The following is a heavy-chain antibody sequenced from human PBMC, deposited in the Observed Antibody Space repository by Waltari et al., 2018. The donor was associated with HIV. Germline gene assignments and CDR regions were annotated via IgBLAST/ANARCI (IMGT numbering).Heavy chain of an antibody. CDR1: GGSISSYY. CDR3: ARGPPMITFGGVIVFDY. J-gene: IGHJ4*02. V-gene: IGHV4-59*01. Sequence: QVQLQESGPGLVKPSETLSLTCTVSGGSISSYYWSWIRQPPGKGLEWIGYIYYSGSTNYNPSRKSRVTISVDTSKNQFSLKLSSVTAADTAVYYCARGPPMITFGGVIVFDYWGQGTLVTVSS. CDR2: IYYSGST. D-gene: IGHD3-16*02.